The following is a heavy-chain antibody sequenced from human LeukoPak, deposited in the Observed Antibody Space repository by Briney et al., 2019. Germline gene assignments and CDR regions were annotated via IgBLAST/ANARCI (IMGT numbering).Heavy chain of an antibody. Sequence: SETLSLTCTVSGYSISSGYYWGWIRQPPGKGLEWIGYVDYSGSTNYNPSLKSRVTISVDTSKNQFSLKLSSVTAADTAVYYCARADVGGSSSSVDYWGQGTLVTVSS. J-gene: IGHJ4*02. V-gene: IGHV4-38-2*02. D-gene: IGHD6-6*01. CDR3: ARADVGGSSSSVDY. CDR1: GYSISSGYY. CDR2: VDYSGST.